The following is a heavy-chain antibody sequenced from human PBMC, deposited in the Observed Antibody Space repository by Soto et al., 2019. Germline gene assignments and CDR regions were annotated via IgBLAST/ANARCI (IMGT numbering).Heavy chain of an antibody. Sequence: QVQLVQSGAEVKSPGASVMVSCNASGYIFTNYYIHWVRQAPGHGLEWMGLFIPRGGGTNYSQKCQGRLTMTGDASTRTVYMELSSLRFEDTAVYFCARATDSGSGLGYWGRGTLVTVSS. CDR2: FIPRGGGT. V-gene: IGHV1-46*01. D-gene: IGHD3-10*01. CDR1: GYIFTNYY. CDR3: ARATDSGSGLGY. J-gene: IGHJ4*02.